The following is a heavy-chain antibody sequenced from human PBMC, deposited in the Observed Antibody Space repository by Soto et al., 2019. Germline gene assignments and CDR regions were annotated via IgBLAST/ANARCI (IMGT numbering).Heavy chain of an antibody. J-gene: IGHJ4*02. CDR2: IYYSGST. Sequence: PSETLSLTCTVSGGSISSSSYYWGWIRQPPGKGLEWIGSIYYSGSTYYNPSLKSRVTISVDTSKNQFSLKLSSVTAADTAVYYWASLSMVRGVHFDDWGQGTRVSVAS. CDR1: GGSISSSSYY. D-gene: IGHD3-10*01. V-gene: IGHV4-39*01. CDR3: ASLSMVRGVHFDD.